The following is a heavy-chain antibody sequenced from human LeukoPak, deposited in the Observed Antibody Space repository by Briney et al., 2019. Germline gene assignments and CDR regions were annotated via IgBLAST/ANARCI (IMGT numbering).Heavy chain of an antibody. CDR1: GGSISSSNW. J-gene: IGHJ4*02. V-gene: IGHV4-4*02. CDR3: ARLRYYGSGSYY. Sequence: PSGTLSLTCAVSGGSISSSNWWSWVRPPPGKGLEWIGEINHSGSTNYNPSLKSRVTISVDTSKNQFSLKLSSVTAADTAVYYCARLRYYGSGSYYWGQGTLVTVSS. D-gene: IGHD3-10*01. CDR2: INHSGST.